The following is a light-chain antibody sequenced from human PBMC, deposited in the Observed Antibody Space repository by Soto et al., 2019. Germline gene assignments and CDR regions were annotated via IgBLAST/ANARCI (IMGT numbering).Light chain of an antibody. J-gene: IGLJ3*02. CDR3: SSYTGGNTYWI. V-gene: IGLV2-14*01. CDR2: EVS. Sequence: QSALTQPASVSRSPGQSITISCTGTSSDIGAYNYVSWYQQHPGKAPKVIIFEVSNRPSGVSNRFSGSKSGNTASLTISGLQPEDEADYHCSSYTGGNTYWIFGGGTKLTVL. CDR1: SSDIGAYNY.